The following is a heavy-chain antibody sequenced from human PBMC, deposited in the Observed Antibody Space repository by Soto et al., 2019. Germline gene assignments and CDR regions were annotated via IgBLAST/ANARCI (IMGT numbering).Heavy chain of an antibody. D-gene: IGHD2-21*02. CDR3: ARGAHCGGDCWGNWFDP. CDR2: IYYSGST. CDR1: GGSISSGGYY. J-gene: IGHJ5*02. V-gene: IGHV4-31*03. Sequence: QVQLQESGPGLVKPSQTLSLTCTVSGGSISSGGYYWSWIRQHPGKGLEWIGYIYYSGSTYYNPSLKSRVTISVDTSKNQFSLKLSSVTAADTAVYYCARGAHCGGDCWGNWFDPWGQGTLVTVSS.